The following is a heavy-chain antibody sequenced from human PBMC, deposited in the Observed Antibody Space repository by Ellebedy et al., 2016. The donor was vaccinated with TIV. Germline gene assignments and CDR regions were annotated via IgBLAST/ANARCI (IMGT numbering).Heavy chain of an antibody. CDR1: GGTFSNYA. J-gene: IGHJ6*02. CDR2: IIPIYGTA. V-gene: IGHV1-69*13. CDR3: TRDPQRNCSSTSCHSLNYYYYGMDV. D-gene: IGHD2-2*01. Sequence: ASVKVSCXASGGTFSNYAISWVRQAPGQGLEWMGGIIPIYGTADYAQKFRGRVTITADESTSTAYMELNSLRSEDTAVYYCTRDPQRNCSSTSCHSLNYYYYGMDVWGQGTTVTVSS.